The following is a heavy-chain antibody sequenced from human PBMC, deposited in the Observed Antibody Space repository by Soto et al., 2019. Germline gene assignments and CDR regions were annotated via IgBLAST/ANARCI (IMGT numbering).Heavy chain of an antibody. CDR3: ARWTLTGGYYYSYYGMDV. CDR2: VYYSGST. CDR1: GVSISSYY. V-gene: IGHV4-59*01. D-gene: IGHD5-18*01. J-gene: IGHJ6*02. Sequence: QVQLQESGPGLVRPSETLSLTCTVSGVSISSYYWSWIRQPPGKGLEWIGYVYYSGSTNYNPSLKSRVTISVDTSKNQFSLKLSSVTAADTAVYYCARWTLTGGYYYSYYGMDVWGQGTTVTVSS.